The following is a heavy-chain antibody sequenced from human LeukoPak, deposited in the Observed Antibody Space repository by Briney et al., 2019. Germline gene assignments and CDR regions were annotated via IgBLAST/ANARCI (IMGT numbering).Heavy chain of an antibody. CDR1: GFTFSSYA. CDR3: AKGTVVAATPDY. Sequence: GGSLRLSCAASGFTFSSYAMSWVRQAPGEGMEWVSAISGSGGSTYYADSVKGRFTISRDNSKNTLYLQMNSLRAEDTAVYYCAKGTVVAATPDYWGQGTLVTVSS. CDR2: ISGSGGST. V-gene: IGHV3-23*01. D-gene: IGHD2-15*01. J-gene: IGHJ4*02.